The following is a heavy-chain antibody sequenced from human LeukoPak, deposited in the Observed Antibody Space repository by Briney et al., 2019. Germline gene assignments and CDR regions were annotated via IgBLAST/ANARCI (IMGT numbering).Heavy chain of an antibody. D-gene: IGHD1-1*01. CDR1: GFPFIEYS. CDR3: ARDHNYAFDN. CDR2: IGIDSGNT. J-gene: IGHJ4*02. V-gene: IGHV3-48*01. Sequence: QSGGSLRLSRTASGFPFIEYSMNWVRQVPGKGLEWIAYIGIDSGNTKYADSVRGRFTISADKAKNSLYLQMNSLRVEDTAVYYCARDHNYAFDNWGQGTLVSVAS.